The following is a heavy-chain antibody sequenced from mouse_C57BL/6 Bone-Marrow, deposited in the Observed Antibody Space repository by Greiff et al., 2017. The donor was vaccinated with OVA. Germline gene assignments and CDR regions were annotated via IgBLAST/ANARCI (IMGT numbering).Heavy chain of an antibody. J-gene: IGHJ2*01. Sequence: QVQLQQPGAELVKPGASVKLSCKASGYTFTSYWMHWVKQRPGQGLEWIGMIHPNSGSTNYNEKFKSKATLPVAKSSSTAYMQLSSLTSEDSAVYYCARFPYSYALGDYWGQGTTLTVSS. CDR3: ARFPYSYALGDY. CDR1: GYTFTSYW. CDR2: IHPNSGST. D-gene: IGHD3-1*01. V-gene: IGHV1-64*01.